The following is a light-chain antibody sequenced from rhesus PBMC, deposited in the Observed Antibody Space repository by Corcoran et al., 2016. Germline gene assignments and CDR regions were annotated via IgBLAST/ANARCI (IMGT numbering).Light chain of an antibody. Sequence: DIQMTQSPSSLSASVGDTVTITCRASQGISNNLAWYQQKPVKVPKLLIYYASTFQRGVPSRCSGSGSGTYCTLTISSLQPEDFGTYYCQHGYGTPGTFGQGTKVEIK. CDR2: YAS. CDR3: QHGYGTPGT. CDR1: QGISNN. J-gene: IGKJ1*01. V-gene: IGKV1S15*01.